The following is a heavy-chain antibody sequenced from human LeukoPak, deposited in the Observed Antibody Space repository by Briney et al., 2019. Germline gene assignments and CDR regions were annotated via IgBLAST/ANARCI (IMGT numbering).Heavy chain of an antibody. Sequence: PSETLSLTCTVSGGSISSYYWSWIRQPPGKGLEWIGYIYTSGSTNYNPSLKSRVTISVDTSKNQFSLKLSSVTAADTTVYYGARLNFKTYGSGSHYYYYYYMDVWGKGTTVTVSS. V-gene: IGHV4-4*09. CDR3: ARLNFKTYGSGSHYYYYYYMDV. J-gene: IGHJ6*03. CDR2: IYTSGST. D-gene: IGHD3-10*01. CDR1: GGSISSYY.